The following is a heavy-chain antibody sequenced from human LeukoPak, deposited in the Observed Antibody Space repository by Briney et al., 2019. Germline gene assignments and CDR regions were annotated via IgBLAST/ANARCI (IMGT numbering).Heavy chain of an antibody. V-gene: IGHV3-30*02. J-gene: IGHJ4*02. CDR1: GFTFSSYG. Sequence: GGSLRLSCAASGFTFSSYGMHWVRQAPGKGLEWVAFIRYDGSNKYYADSVKGRFTISRDNSKNTLYLQMNSLRAEDTAVYYCAKGTGHYDSNGYYSLFAEVDYWGQGTLVTVSS. CDR2: IRYDGSNK. CDR3: AKGTGHYDSNGYYSLFAEVDY. D-gene: IGHD3-22*01.